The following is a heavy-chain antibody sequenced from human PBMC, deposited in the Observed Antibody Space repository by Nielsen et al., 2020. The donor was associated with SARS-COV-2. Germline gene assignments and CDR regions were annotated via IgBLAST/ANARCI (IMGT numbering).Heavy chain of an antibody. Sequence: SETLSLTCTVSGGSISSGDYYWSWIRQPPGKGLEWIGYIYYSGSTYYNPSLKSRVTISVDTSKNQFSLKLSSVTAADTAVYYCARKKWAPAAIPGYYYYYMDVWGKGTTVTVSS. D-gene: IGHD2-2*02. CDR3: ARKKWAPAAIPGYYYYYMDV. CDR2: IYYSGST. J-gene: IGHJ6*03. CDR1: GGSISSGDYY. V-gene: IGHV4-30-4*01.